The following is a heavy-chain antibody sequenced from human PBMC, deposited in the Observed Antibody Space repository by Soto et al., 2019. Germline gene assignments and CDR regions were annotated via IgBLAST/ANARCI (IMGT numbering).Heavy chain of an antibody. Sequence: QVQLVQSGAEVKKPGASVKVSCKASGYTFTSYGISWVRQAPGQGLEWMGWISAYNGNTHYAQKLQGRVTMTTDTSTSTAYMERRSLGSDDTAGDYWARGHTVTNLARRGYGGQGTLVAVSS. CDR3: ARGHTVTNLARRGY. CDR2: ISAYNGNT. J-gene: IGHJ4*02. D-gene: IGHD4-17*01. V-gene: IGHV1-18*01. CDR1: GYTFTSYG.